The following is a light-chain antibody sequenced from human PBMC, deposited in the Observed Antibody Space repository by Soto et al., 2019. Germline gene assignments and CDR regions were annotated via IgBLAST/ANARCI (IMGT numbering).Light chain of an antibody. CDR2: EVT. CDR3: SSYTNINTRACV. J-gene: IGLJ1*01. CDR1: SGDIGSYNR. V-gene: IGLV2-14*01. Sequence: VLTQPASVSGSPGQSITISCTGTSGDIGSYNRVSWYQQHPGKAPKLIIYEVTDRPSGVSNRFSGSKSGNTASLTISGLQAEDEAEYYCSSYTNINTRACVFGTGTRSPS.